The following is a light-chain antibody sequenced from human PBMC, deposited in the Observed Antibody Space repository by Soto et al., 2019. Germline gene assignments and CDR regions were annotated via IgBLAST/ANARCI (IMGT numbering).Light chain of an antibody. J-gene: IGLJ2*01. CDR1: SSDVGAYNY. Sequence: QSALTQPRSVSGSPGLSVTISCTGSSSDVGAYNYVSWYQQHPGKGPKLIIYDVNKRPSGVPDRFSGSKSGNTASLTISGLQAEDEADYYCCSYAGSDTDVVFGGGTKLTVL. CDR2: DVN. CDR3: CSYAGSDTDVV. V-gene: IGLV2-11*01.